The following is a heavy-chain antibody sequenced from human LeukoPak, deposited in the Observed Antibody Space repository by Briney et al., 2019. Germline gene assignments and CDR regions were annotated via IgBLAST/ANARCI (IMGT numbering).Heavy chain of an antibody. CDR2: INPNSGGT. CDR3: ARGVVTMIVVVIPTWFDP. V-gene: IGHV1-2*02. D-gene: IGHD3-22*01. CDR1: GGTFSSYA. J-gene: IGHJ5*02. Sequence: GASVKVSCKASGGTFSSYAISWARQAPGQGLEWMGWINPNSGGTNYAQKFQGRVTMTRDTSISTAYMELSRLRSDDTAVYYCARGVVTMIVVVIPTWFDPWGQGTLVTVSS.